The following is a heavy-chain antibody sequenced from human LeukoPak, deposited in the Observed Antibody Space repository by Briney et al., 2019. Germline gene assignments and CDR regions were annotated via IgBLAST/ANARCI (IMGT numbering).Heavy chain of an antibody. CDR1: GFTFSSYA. CDR3: AREGLRY. CDR2: IKQDGSEK. J-gene: IGHJ4*02. V-gene: IGHV3-7*01. Sequence: GGSLRLSCAASGFTFSSYAMSWVRQAPGKGLEWVANIKQDGSEKYYVDSVKGRFTISRDNAKSSLYLQMNSLRAEDTAVYYCAREGLRYWGQGTLVTVSS.